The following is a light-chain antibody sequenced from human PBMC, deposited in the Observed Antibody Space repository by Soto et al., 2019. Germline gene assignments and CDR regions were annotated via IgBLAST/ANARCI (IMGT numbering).Light chain of an antibody. Sequence: QSVLTQSASVSGSPGQSITISCTGTSSDVGAYNYDSWYQQHPGKVPKLIIYDVNNRPSGVSNRFSGSKSGNTASLTISGLQTEDEADYYCSSYTSATTYVFGTGTKVTVL. CDR2: DVN. CDR1: SSDVGAYNY. V-gene: IGLV2-14*01. J-gene: IGLJ1*01. CDR3: SSYTSATTYV.